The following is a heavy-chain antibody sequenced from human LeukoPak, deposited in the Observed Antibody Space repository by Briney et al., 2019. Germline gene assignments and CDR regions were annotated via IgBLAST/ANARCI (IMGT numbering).Heavy chain of an antibody. J-gene: IGHJ6*02. V-gene: IGHV3-7*01. CDR1: GFTFSSYW. CDR2: IKQDGSEK. Sequence: PGGSLRLSCAASGFTFSSYWMSWVRQAPGKGLEWVANIKQDGSEKYYVDSVKGRFTISRDNAKNSLYLQMNSLRAEDTAVYYCARYCSGGSCYWYYYGMDVWGQGTTVTVSS. CDR3: ARYCSGGSCYWYYYGMDV. D-gene: IGHD2-15*01.